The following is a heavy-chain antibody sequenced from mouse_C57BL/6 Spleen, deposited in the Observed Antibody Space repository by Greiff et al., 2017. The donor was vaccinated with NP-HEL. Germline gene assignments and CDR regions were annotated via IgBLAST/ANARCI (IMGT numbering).Heavy chain of an antibody. CDR1: GFTFSDYG. Sequence: VKLMESGGGLVKPGGSLKLSCAASGFTFSDYGMHWVRQAPEKGLEWVAYISSGSSTIYYADTVKGRFTISRDNAKNTLFLQMTSLRSEDTAMYYCARPFYYGSSYGYFDVWGTGTTVTVSS. CDR3: ARPFYYGSSYGYFDV. D-gene: IGHD1-1*01. V-gene: IGHV5-17*01. J-gene: IGHJ1*03. CDR2: ISSGSSTI.